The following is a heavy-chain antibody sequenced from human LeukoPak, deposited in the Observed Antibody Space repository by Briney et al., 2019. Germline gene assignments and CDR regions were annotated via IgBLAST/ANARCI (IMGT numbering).Heavy chain of an antibody. CDR3: ASSKVMDYGAHTWALDI. D-gene: IGHD4-17*01. Sequence: GGSLRLSCTASGFTLSRVPISWGRQAPGKGLEWGGNIKQNGGEKYYVESVKGRFTISRDNAKNSLYLQMNSLRAEDTAVYYCASSKVMDYGAHTWALDIWGQGTMVTVSS. J-gene: IGHJ3*02. V-gene: IGHV3-7*01. CDR2: IKQNGGEK. CDR1: GFTLSRVP.